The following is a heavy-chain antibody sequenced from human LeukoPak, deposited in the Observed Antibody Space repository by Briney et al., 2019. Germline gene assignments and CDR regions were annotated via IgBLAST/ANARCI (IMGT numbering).Heavy chain of an antibody. CDR1: GYIFTSYY. Sequence: GASVKVSCKASGYIFTSYYMHWVRQAPGQGLEWMGIINPSGGSTSYAQKFQGRVTMTRDTSTSTVYMELSSLRSEDTAVYYCARVSQGWFGEFGFDYWGQGTLVTVSS. CDR3: ARVSQGWFGEFGFDY. CDR2: INPSGGST. V-gene: IGHV1-46*01. J-gene: IGHJ4*02. D-gene: IGHD3-10*01.